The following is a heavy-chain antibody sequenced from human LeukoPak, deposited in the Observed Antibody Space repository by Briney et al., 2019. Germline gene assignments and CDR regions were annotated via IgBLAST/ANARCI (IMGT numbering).Heavy chain of an antibody. J-gene: IGHJ4*02. CDR1: GFTFSNEA. CDR2: ISPGGGTT. V-gene: IGHV3-23*01. Sequence: QPGGSLRLSCAVSGFTFSNEAMGWVRQLRGGGLEWVSTISPGGGTTYYAESMKGRFTISRDNSKSTLYLEMNSLRVEDTAVYYCAKVSDSSGYYYYFDYWGQGTLVTVSS. D-gene: IGHD3-22*01. CDR3: AKVSDSSGYYYYFDY.